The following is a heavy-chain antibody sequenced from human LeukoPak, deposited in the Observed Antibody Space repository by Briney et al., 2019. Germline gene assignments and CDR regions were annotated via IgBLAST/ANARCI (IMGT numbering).Heavy chain of an antibody. Sequence: ASVQVSCKASGYTLSDYFMHWVRQAPGQGLEWMGWINTNSGDTRYAQKFQSRVTMTRDTSISTAYVELSRLTSDDAAVYYCARGQETRNSGSTRDDCWRQGTLVIVSS. J-gene: IGHJ4*02. CDR1: GYTLSDYF. D-gene: IGHD3-22*01. V-gene: IGHV1-2*02. CDR2: INTNSGDT. CDR3: ARGQETRNSGSTRDDC.